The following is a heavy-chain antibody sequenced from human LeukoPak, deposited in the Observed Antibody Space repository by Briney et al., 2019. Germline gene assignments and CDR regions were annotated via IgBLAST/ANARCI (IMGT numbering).Heavy chain of an antibody. CDR1: GFTFSSYW. CDR3: ARDASHYDILTGYYNWFDP. V-gene: IGHV3-7*03. Sequence: GGSLRLSCAASGFTFSSYWMSWVRQAPGKGLEWVANIKQDGSEKYYVDSVKGRFTISRDNAKNSLYLQMHSLRAEDTAVYYCARDASHYDILTGYYNWFDPWGQGTLVTVSS. CDR2: IKQDGSEK. D-gene: IGHD3-9*01. J-gene: IGHJ5*02.